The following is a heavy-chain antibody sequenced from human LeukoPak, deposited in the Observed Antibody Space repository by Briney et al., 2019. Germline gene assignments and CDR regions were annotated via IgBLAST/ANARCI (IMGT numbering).Heavy chain of an antibody. J-gene: IGHJ6*02. D-gene: IGHD3-3*01. V-gene: IGHV3-21*01. Sequence: PGGSLRLSCAASGFTFSSYSMNWVRQAPGKGLEWVSSISSSSSYIYYADSVKGRFTISRDNAKNSLYLQMNSLRAEDTAVYYCARDEYYDFWSGYYSPMGVWGQGTTVTVSS. CDR1: GFTFSSYS. CDR3: ARDEYYDFWSGYYSPMGV. CDR2: ISSSSSYI.